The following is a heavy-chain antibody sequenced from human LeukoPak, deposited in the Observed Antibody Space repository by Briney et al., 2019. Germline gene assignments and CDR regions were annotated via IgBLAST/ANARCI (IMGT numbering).Heavy chain of an antibody. V-gene: IGHV4-59*01. CDR3: ARYGYSYGQYYFDY. D-gene: IGHD5-18*01. CDR1: GGSINSYF. Sequence: SETLSLTCSVSGGSINSYFWSWIRQPPAKGLEWIGYIYYSGTTNYNPSLKSRVTISVDTSNNQFSLKLTSVTAADTAVYYCARYGYSYGQYYFDYWGQGTLVTVSS. CDR2: IYYSGTT. J-gene: IGHJ4*02.